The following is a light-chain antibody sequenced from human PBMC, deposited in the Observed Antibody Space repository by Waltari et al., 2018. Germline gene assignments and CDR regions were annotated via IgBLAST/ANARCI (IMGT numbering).Light chain of an antibody. J-gene: IGKJ2*01. CDR2: DAS. V-gene: IGKV3-20*01. Sequence: EIVLTQSPGTLSLSPGERATLSCRASQPVSSSYLAWYQQIPGRAPSLLIYDASNRATGIPDRFIAGGSGTDFTLTITRLEPEDVAVYYCQQYGPSYTFGQGTKLEI. CDR1: QPVSSSY. CDR3: QQYGPSYT.